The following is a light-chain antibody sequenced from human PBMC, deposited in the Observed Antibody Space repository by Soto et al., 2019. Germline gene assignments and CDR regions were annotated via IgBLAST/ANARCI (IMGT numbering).Light chain of an antibody. Sequence: DIVMTQSPESLAVSLGERATINCKSSQSVLYSSKNKNYLAWFQQRPGQPPKLLIYWASMRESGVPDRFSGSGSGTDFTLTISSLQAEDVAVYYCQQYYGTPWTFGQGTRVELK. V-gene: IGKV4-1*01. CDR1: QSVLYSSKNKNY. CDR2: WAS. CDR3: QQYYGTPWT. J-gene: IGKJ1*01.